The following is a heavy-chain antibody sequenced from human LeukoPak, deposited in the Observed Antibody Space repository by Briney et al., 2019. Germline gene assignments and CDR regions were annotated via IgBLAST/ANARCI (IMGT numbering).Heavy chain of an antibody. J-gene: IGHJ4*02. D-gene: IGHD4-11*01. V-gene: IGHV4-59*01. CDR2: IHYTGGT. CDR3: ARGTVTTGYFDY. CDR1: GVSITNYS. Sequence: SETLSLTCTVSGVSITNYSWSWIRQPLGKGLEWIGYIHYTGGTNYNPSLRSRVTMSVDTSKNQFSLKLSFVTAADTAVYYCARGTVTTGYFDYWGQGNLVTVSS.